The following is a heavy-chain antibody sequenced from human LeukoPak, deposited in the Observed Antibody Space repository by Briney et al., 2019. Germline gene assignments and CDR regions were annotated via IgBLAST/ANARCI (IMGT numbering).Heavy chain of an antibody. D-gene: IGHD3-9*01. CDR2: IYYSGST. CDR3: ARADYDILTGSPNWFDP. CDR1: GGSISSYY. J-gene: IGHJ5*02. V-gene: IGHV4-59*01. Sequence: PPETLSLTCTVSGGSISSYYWSWIRQPPGKGLEWIGYIYYSGSTNYNPSLKSRVTISVDTSKNQFSLKLSSVTAADTAVYYCARADYDILTGSPNWFDPWGQGTLVTVSS.